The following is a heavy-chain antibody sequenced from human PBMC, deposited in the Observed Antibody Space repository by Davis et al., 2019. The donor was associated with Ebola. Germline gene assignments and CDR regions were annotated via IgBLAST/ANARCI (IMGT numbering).Heavy chain of an antibody. CDR3: ARGLYSGAFDI. Sequence: GSLRLSCTVSGGSISSYYWSWIRQPPGKGLEWIGYIYYSGSTNYNPSLKSRVTISVDTSKNQFSLKLGPVTAADTAVYYCARGLYSGAFDIWGQGTMVTVSS. J-gene: IGHJ3*02. V-gene: IGHV4-59*01. CDR1: GGSISSYY. D-gene: IGHD2-15*01. CDR2: IYYSGST.